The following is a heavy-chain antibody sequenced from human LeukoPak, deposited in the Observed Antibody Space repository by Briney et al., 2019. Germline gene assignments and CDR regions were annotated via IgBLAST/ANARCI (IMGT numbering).Heavy chain of an antibody. CDR1: GGSISSYY. Sequence: PSETLSLTCTVSGGSISSYYWSWIRQPPGKGLEWSGYIYYMGSTNYNPSLKSRVTISVDTSKNQFSLKLSSVTAADTAVYYCARDLGGGNFDYWGQGTLVTVSS. V-gene: IGHV4-59*01. D-gene: IGHD2-15*01. CDR3: ARDLGGGNFDY. J-gene: IGHJ4*02. CDR2: IYYMGST.